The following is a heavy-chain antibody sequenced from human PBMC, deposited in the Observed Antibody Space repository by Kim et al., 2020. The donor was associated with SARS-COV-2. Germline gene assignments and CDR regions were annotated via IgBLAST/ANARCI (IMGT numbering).Heavy chain of an antibody. CDR3: ARDPSEELLSFDY. J-gene: IGHJ4*02. D-gene: IGHD1-26*01. V-gene: IGHV3-33*01. Sequence: YAASGKGRFPIARDNSNNTLYRQMNSLRAAATAVYYCARDPSEELLSFDYWGQGTLVTVSS.